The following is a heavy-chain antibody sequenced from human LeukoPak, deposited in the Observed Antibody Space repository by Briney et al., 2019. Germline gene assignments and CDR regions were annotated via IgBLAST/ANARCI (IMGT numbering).Heavy chain of an antibody. CDR2: INPSGGST. V-gene: IGHV1-46*01. CDR1: GYTFTSYY. D-gene: IGHD3-9*01. J-gene: IGHJ6*03. Sequence: ASVKVSCKPSGYTFTSYYMHWVRQAPGQGLEWMGIINPSGGSTSYAQKFQGRVTMTRDMSTSTVYMELSSLRSEDTAVYYCARGPPIRYYYYYMDVWGKGTTVTVSS. CDR3: ARGPPIRYYYYYMDV.